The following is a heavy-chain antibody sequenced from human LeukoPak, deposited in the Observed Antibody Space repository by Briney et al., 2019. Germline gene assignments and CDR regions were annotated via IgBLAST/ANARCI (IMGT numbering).Heavy chain of an antibody. J-gene: IGHJ4*02. CDR3: AKEWDERTFMIVVVMGYFDY. V-gene: IGHV3-23*01. CDR2: ISGSGGST. Sequence: GGSLRLSCAASGFTFSSYAMSWVRQAPGKGLEWVSAISGSGGSTYYADSVKGRFTISRDNSKNTLYLQMNSLRAEDTAVYYCAKEWDERTFMIVVVMGYFDYWGQGTLVTVSS. CDR1: GFTFSSYA. D-gene: IGHD3-22*01.